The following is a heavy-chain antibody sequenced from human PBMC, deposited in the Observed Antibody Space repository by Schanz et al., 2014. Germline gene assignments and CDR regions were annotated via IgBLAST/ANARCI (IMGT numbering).Heavy chain of an antibody. CDR1: GFTFSIHY. V-gene: IGHV3-66*01. D-gene: IGHD5-12*01. J-gene: IGHJ3*01. Sequence: EVQLVESGGGLVQPGGSLRLSCAASGFTFSIHYMSWVRQAPGKGLEWISIMYINSGSTQYADSVKGRFIISRDSSKNTLFLQMNSLRAEDAAVYFCARDGGRDGYNLAFDVWGQGTLVTVSS. CDR3: ARDGGRDGYNLAFDV. CDR2: MYINSGST.